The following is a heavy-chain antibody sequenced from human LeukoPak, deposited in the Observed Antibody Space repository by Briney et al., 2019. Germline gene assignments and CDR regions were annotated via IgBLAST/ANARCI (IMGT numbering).Heavy chain of an antibody. Sequence: ASVKVSCKASGYTFTGYYMHWVRQAPGQGLEWMGWIIPESGVTKYAQNFQGRVTMTRDMSISTAYMELSRLRSDDTAVYYCARELRYDGSRRVNVNAFDIWGQGTMVTVSS. CDR3: ARELRYDGSRRVNVNAFDI. D-gene: IGHD3-10*01. CDR2: IIPESGVT. CDR1: GYTFTGYY. V-gene: IGHV1-2*02. J-gene: IGHJ3*02.